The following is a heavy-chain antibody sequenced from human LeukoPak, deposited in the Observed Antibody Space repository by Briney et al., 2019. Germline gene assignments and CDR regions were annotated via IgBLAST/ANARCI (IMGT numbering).Heavy chain of an antibody. CDR3: AKVPNGHQLVRDWFDP. CDR1: GFTFSTSA. J-gene: IGHJ5*02. Sequence: PGGSLRLSCAASGFTFSTSAMHWVRQAPGKGLEWVSAISGSGGSTNYAESLKGRFTTSRDNSKNTLYLLMKTLRAEDTAIYYCAKVPNGHQLVRDWFDPWGQGTLVTVSS. CDR2: ISGSGGST. D-gene: IGHD6-13*01. V-gene: IGHV3-23*01.